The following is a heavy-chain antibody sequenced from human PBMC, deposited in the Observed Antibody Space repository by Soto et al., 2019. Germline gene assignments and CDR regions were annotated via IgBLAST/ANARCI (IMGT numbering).Heavy chain of an antibody. Sequence: SGPTLVNPTQTLTLTCTFSGFSLSSSGMCVSWIRQPPGKALEWLALIDWNDHKYYSTSQRTRLTISKDTSKNQVVLTMANMDHVEKATYFCARTRAGDQFGGAIAPYQFDSWGLGTLVTVSS. CDR2: IDWNDHK. CDR3: ARTRAGDQFGGAIAPYQFDS. V-gene: IGHV2-70*01. J-gene: IGHJ4*02. D-gene: IGHD3-16*02. CDR1: GFSLSSSGMC.